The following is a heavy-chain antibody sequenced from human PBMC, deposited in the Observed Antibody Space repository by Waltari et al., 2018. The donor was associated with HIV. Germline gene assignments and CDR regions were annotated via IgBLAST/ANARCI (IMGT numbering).Heavy chain of an antibody. D-gene: IGHD3-16*02. J-gene: IGHJ4*02. CDR1: GYNFTNYW. Sequence: EVQLVQSGAEVKKPGESLKISCQASGYNFTNYWIGWVRQMPGKGLEWLGIIHPGDSDIRYSPSFQGQVTISADKSISTASLQWSSLKASDTAMYYCARQIYDYIWGSYRPEGFDYWGQGTLVTVSS. CDR2: IHPGDSDI. CDR3: ARQIYDYIWGSYRPEGFDY. V-gene: IGHV5-51*01.